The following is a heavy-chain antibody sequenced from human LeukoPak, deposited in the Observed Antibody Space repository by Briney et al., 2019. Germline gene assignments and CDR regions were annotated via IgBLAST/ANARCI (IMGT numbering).Heavy chain of an antibody. J-gene: IGHJ4*02. CDR2: INHSGST. Sequence: PSETLSLTCAVYGGSFSGYYWSWIRQPPGKGLEWIGEINHSGSTNYNPSLKSRATISVDTSKNQFSLKLSSVTAADTAVYYCARGRITMVRGVRTFDYWGQGTLVTVSS. CDR3: ARGRITMVRGVRTFDY. CDR1: GGSFSGYY. V-gene: IGHV4-34*01. D-gene: IGHD3-10*01.